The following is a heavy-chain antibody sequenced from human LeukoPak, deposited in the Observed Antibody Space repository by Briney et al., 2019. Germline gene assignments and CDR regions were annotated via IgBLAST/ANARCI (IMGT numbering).Heavy chain of an antibody. V-gene: IGHV3-48*04. CDR3: ARARGAGPGAHFDL. CDR1: GFTFSSYA. Sequence: GGSLRLSCAASGFTFSSYAMSWVRQAPGKGLEWISYISHTGSSIFYADSVKGRFTISRDNAKNSLYLQMDSLRAEDAAAYYCARARGAGPGAHFDLWGQGTLVTVSS. D-gene: IGHD3-10*01. CDR2: ISHTGSSI. J-gene: IGHJ4*02.